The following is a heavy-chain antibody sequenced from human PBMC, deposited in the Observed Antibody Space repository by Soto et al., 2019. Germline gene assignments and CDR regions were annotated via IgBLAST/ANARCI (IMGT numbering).Heavy chain of an antibody. J-gene: IGHJ5*02. D-gene: IGHD2-2*01. CDR2: IWYDGSNK. CDR3: ARDSVPAAMLENWFDP. V-gene: IGHV3-33*01. CDR1: GFTFSSYG. Sequence: GGSLRLSCAASGFTFSSYGMHWVRQAPGKGLEWVAVIWYDGSNKYYADSVKGRFTISRDNSKNTLYLQMNSLRAEDTAVYYCARDSVPAAMLENWFDPWGQGTLVTVSS.